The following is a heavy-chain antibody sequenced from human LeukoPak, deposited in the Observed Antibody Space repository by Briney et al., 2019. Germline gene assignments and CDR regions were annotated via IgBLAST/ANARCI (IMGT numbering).Heavy chain of an antibody. D-gene: IGHD2-2*01. CDR1: GYTFTSYA. CDR3: ARVQSAYCSSSSCYGGYFDY. Sequence: GASVKVSCKASGYTFTSYAMHWVRQAPGQRPEWTGWSNAGNGNTKYSQKFQGRVTITRDTSASTAYMELSSLRPEDTAVYYCARVQSAYCSSSSCYGGYFDYWGQGTLVTVSS. CDR2: SNAGNGNT. V-gene: IGHV1-3*01. J-gene: IGHJ4*02.